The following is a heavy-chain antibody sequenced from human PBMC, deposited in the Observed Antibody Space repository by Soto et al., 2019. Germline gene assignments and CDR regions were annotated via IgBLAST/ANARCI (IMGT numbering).Heavy chain of an antibody. CDR3: ARVGTYYDFWSGYYFDY. D-gene: IGHD3-3*01. Sequence: SETLSLTCTVSGGYISSYYWSWIRQPPGKGLEWIGYIYYSGSTNYNPSLKSRVTISVDTSKNQFSLKLSSVTAADTAVYYCARVGTYYDFWSGYYFDYWGQGTLVTVSS. CDR2: IYYSGST. J-gene: IGHJ4*02. CDR1: GGYISSYY. V-gene: IGHV4-59*08.